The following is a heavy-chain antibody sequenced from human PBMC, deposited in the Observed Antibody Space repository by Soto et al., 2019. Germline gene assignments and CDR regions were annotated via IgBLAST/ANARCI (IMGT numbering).Heavy chain of an antibody. J-gene: IGHJ6*02. CDR1: GFTFSSYA. V-gene: IGHV3-30-3*01. Sequence: GGSLRLSCAASGFTFSSYAMHWVRQAPGKGLEWVAVISYDGSNKYYADSVKGRFTISRDNSKNTLYLQMNSLRAEDTAVYYCARDISLSRKKTGKVAGTPYYYYGMDVWGQGTTVTVSS. D-gene: IGHD6-19*01. CDR2: ISYDGSNK. CDR3: ARDISLSRKKTGKVAGTPYYYYGMDV.